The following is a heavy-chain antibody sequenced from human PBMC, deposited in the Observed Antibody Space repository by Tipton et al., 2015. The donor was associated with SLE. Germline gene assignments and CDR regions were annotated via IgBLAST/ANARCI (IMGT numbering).Heavy chain of an antibody. Sequence: LRLSCAVYGGSFSGYYWSWIRQPPGKGLEWIGEINHSGSTNYNPSLKSRVTISVDTSKNQFSLKLSSVTAADTAVYYCARGEGMDSSWPSRYFDLWGRGTLVTVSS. D-gene: IGHD6-13*01. J-gene: IGHJ2*01. CDR2: INHSGST. CDR3: ARGEGMDSSWPSRYFDL. V-gene: IGHV4-34*01. CDR1: GGSFSGYY.